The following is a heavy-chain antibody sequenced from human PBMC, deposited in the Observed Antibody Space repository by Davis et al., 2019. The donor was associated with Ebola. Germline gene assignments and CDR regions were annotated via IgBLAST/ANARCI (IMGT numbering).Heavy chain of an antibody. J-gene: IGHJ4*02. Sequence: GGSLRLSCAASGFTFTNAWMSWVRQAPGKGLEWVGRIKSKTDGGTTDYAAPVKGRFTISRDDSKNTLYLQMNSLKTEDTAVYYCTTHTGSYPINFDYWGQGTLVTVSS. CDR3: TTHTGSYPINFDY. V-gene: IGHV3-15*01. D-gene: IGHD3-10*01. CDR2: IKSKTDGGTT. CDR1: GFTFTNAW.